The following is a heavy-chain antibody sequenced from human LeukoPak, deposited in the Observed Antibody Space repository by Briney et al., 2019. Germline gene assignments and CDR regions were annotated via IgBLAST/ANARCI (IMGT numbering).Heavy chain of an antibody. V-gene: IGHV4-31*03. D-gene: IGHD5-12*01. CDR1: GGSISSGGFY. J-gene: IGHJ4*02. CDR3: ARHSGYDRYFDL. CDR2: IYYSGSP. Sequence: SSQTLSLTCSVSGGSISSGGFYWSWLRQTPGKGLGWIGNIYYSGSPHSNPSLKSRVTISVDTSKNHVSLNLTSVTAADTAVYYCARHSGYDRYFDLWGQGTRVTVSS.